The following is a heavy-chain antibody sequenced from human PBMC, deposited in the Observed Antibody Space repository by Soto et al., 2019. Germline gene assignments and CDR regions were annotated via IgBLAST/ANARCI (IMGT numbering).Heavy chain of an antibody. V-gene: IGHV1-18*01. CDR1: GYTFSTLG. CDR2: ISAYNGNT. Sequence: QVQLVQSGTEVKKPGDSVKVSCKASGYTFSTLGITWLRQAPGQGLEWMGWISAYNGNTYYAQRLQGRVTLTTDTTTSTAYMDLRSLTSDDTAVDYCTRDLGGSSTNFDYWGQGTLVIVSS. CDR3: TRDLGGSSTNFDY. D-gene: IGHD2-15*01. J-gene: IGHJ4*02.